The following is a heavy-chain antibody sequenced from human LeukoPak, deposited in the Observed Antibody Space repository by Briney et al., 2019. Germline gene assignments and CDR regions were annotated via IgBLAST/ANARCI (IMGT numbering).Heavy chain of an antibody. J-gene: IGHJ3*02. CDR2: ISGSGGST. D-gene: IGHD2-21*02. CDR3: AKDSTIHVTLAYCGGDCYPFDI. CDR1: GFTFSSYA. Sequence: PGGSLRLSCAASGFTFSSYAMSWVRQAPGKGLEWVSAISGSGGSTYYADSVEGRFTISRDNSKNTLYLQMNSLRAEDTAVYYCAKDSTIHVTLAYCGGDCYPFDIWGQGTMVTVSS. V-gene: IGHV3-23*01.